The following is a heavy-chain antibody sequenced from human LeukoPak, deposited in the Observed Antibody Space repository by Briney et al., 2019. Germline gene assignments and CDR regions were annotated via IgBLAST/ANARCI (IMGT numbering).Heavy chain of an antibody. CDR3: ARGYCSGGSCYYPNWFDP. D-gene: IGHD2-15*01. CDR2: IYYSGSA. CDR1: GGSISSFY. J-gene: IGHJ5*02. V-gene: IGHV4-59*01. Sequence: SETLSLTCTVSGGSISSFYWSWIRQPPGKGLEWIGYIYYSGSANYNPSLKSRVTISVDTSKNQFSLKLNSVTAADTAVYYCARGYCSGGSCYYPNWFDPWGQGTLVTVSS.